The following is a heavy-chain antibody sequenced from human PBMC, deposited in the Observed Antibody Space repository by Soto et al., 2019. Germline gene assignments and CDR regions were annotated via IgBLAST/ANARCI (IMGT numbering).Heavy chain of an antibody. V-gene: IGHV1-69*05. CDR1: GGTFSSYA. CDR3: ARHVPAAGYYSAIDA. J-gene: IGHJ6*02. D-gene: IGHD2-2*01. Sequence: QVQLVQSGAEVKKPGSSVNVSCKASGGTFSSYAISWVRQAPGQGLEWMGGIIPIFGTANYAQKFQGRVTITPDQSTSTAYMELSSLISDHTAVYYCARHVPAAGYYSAIDASGQPTTVTVSS. CDR2: IIPIFGTA.